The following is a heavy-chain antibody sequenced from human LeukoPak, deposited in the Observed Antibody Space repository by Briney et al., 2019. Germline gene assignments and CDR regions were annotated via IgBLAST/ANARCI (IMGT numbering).Heavy chain of an antibody. Sequence: GGSLRLSCAASGFTFGSYSMNWVRQAPGKGLEWVSSISSSSSYIYYADSVKGRFTISRDNAKNSLYLQMNSLRAEDTAVYYCARDTVTMNDYGDYDEYYYGMDVWGQGTTVTVSS. CDR3: ARDTVTMNDYGDYDEYYYGMDV. D-gene: IGHD4-17*01. CDR1: GFTFGSYS. CDR2: ISSSSSYI. J-gene: IGHJ6*02. V-gene: IGHV3-21*01.